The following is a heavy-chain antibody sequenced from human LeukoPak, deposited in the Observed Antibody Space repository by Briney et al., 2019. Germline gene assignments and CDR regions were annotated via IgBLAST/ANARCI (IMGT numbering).Heavy chain of an antibody. Sequence: PSETLSLTCAVSGASISSGDYSWTWIRQPPGKGLEWIGYIYHSESTYYNPSLKSRVTISVDTSKNLFSLKLTSVTAADTAVYYCARGRRGYPGFDPWGQGTLVTVSS. CDR1: GASISSGDYS. V-gene: IGHV4-30-2*01. D-gene: IGHD5-12*01. CDR3: ARGRRGYPGFDP. J-gene: IGHJ5*02. CDR2: IYHSEST.